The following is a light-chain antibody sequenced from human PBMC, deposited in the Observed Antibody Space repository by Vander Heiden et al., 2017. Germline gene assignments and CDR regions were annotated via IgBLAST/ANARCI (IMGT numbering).Light chain of an antibody. CDR3: QQQNEWPPLT. CDR2: DAS. J-gene: IGKJ4*01. V-gene: IGKV3-15*01. Sequence: EIVVTQSPATLSLSPGQRATLSCRDSQSVGSNLAWYQQKPGQSPRLLMYDASTRATGMPARFSGSGSGTEFTLTISSLQSEDFAVYYCQQQNEWPPLTFGGGTKVEIK. CDR1: QSVGSN.